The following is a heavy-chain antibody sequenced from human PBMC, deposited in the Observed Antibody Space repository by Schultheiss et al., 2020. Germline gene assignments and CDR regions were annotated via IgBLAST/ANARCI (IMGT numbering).Heavy chain of an antibody. D-gene: IGHD3-10*01. Sequence: SETLSLTCAVSGGSISSGGYSWSWIRQPPGKGLEWIGYIYHSGSTNYNPSLKSRVTISVDTSKNQFSLKLSSVTAADTAVYYCARARWYGSESAAHYWGQGTLVTVSS. CDR2: IYHSGST. CDR1: GGSISSGGYS. CDR3: ARARWYGSESAAHY. V-gene: IGHV4-30-2*01. J-gene: IGHJ4*02.